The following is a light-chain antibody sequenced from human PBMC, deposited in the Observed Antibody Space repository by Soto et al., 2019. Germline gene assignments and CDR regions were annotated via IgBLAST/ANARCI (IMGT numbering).Light chain of an antibody. V-gene: IGKV3-20*01. Sequence: EIVLTQPPGTLSLSPGERATLSCRASQSVSSSFLAWYQQKPCQAPRLLLYGASSRATGIPDRFSGSGSGTDFTLTISRLEPEDFAVYYCQQYDSSPWTFGQGTKVEIK. CDR1: QSVSSSF. CDR2: GAS. CDR3: QQYDSSPWT. J-gene: IGKJ1*01.